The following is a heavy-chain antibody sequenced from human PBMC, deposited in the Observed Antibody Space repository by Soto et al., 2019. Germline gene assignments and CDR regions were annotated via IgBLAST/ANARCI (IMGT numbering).Heavy chain of an antibody. V-gene: IGHV4-34*01. Sequence: PSETLSLTCAVYGGSFSGYYWSWIRQPPGKGLEWIGEINHSGSTNYNPSLKSRVTISVDTSKNQFSLKLSSVTAADTAVYYCARGDNSYGSYYYYYYGMDVWGQGTTVTVSS. D-gene: IGHD5-18*01. J-gene: IGHJ6*02. CDR2: INHSGST. CDR3: ARGDNSYGSYYYYYYGMDV. CDR1: GGSFSGYY.